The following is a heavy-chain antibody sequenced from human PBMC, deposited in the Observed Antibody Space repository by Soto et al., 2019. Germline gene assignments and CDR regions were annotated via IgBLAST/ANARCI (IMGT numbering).Heavy chain of an antibody. D-gene: IGHD1-7*01. V-gene: IGHV3-74*01. CDR2: INPDVATT. J-gene: IGHJ4*02. CDR3: ATDGNYRFDK. CDR1: VFTFSGSW. Sequence: GGSLRLSCAASVFTFSGSWMHWVRQGPGEGLVWVSRINPDVATTNYGDSVRGRFTISRDNAKNTLFLQMNNLREEDTAVSYCATDGNYRFDKWGQGILVTVSS.